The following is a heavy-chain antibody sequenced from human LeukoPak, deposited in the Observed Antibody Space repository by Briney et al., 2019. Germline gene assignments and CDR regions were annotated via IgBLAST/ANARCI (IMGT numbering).Heavy chain of an antibody. J-gene: IGHJ3*01. D-gene: IGHD2-2*03. V-gene: IGHV3-30*02. CDR3: AKDMMGVDIVVVPAASXXXFXX. CDR1: GFTFSSYG. CDR2: IRYDGSKK. Sequence: GGSLRLSCAASGFTFSSYGMHWVRQAPGKGLEWVAFIRYDGSKKYYADSVKGRFSICRDNSKNPLYLQMNSLRAEDTAVYYCAKDMMGVDIVVVPAASXXXFXXXGQXXMVT.